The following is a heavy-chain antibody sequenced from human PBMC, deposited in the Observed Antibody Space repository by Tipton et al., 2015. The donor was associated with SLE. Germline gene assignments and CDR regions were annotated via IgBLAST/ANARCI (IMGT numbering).Heavy chain of an antibody. CDR2: IRYDGSKD. V-gene: IGHV3-30*02. J-gene: IGHJ4*02. CDR1: GFTFSNYG. CDR3: AKVYYHDSGSALFDY. Sequence: SLRLSCEASGFTFSNYGFQWARLAPGRGLEWVSFIRYDGSKDYYADSVQGRFTISRDNFKNMLYLQMNSLRPEDTAVYYCAKVYYHDSGSALFDYWGQGTLVTVSS. D-gene: IGHD3-10*01.